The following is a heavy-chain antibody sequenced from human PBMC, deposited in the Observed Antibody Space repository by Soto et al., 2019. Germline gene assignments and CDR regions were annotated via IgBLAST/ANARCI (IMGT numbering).Heavy chain of an antibody. CDR1: GGTFSSYA. J-gene: IGHJ3*02. Sequence: QVQLVQSGAEVKKPGSSVKVSCKASGGTFSSYAISWVRHAPGQGLEWMGGIIPIFGTANYAQKFQGRVTITADKSTSTAYMELSSLRSEDTAVYYCASRGGALGPGAFDIWGQGTMVTVSS. CDR3: ASRGGALGPGAFDI. CDR2: IIPIFGTA. V-gene: IGHV1-69*06. D-gene: IGHD3-16*01.